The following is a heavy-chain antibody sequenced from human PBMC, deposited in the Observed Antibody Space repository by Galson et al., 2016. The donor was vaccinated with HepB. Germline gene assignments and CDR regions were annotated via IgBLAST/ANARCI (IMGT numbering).Heavy chain of an antibody. CDR1: GFSFSSYW. J-gene: IGHJ6*04. CDR3: VRDGPFSDIDLDV. V-gene: IGHV3-74*01. CDR2: IDTGGRSS. D-gene: IGHD2-15*01. Sequence: SLRLSCAASGFSFSSYWMYWVRQAPGQGLVWVSHIDTGGRSSYYADSVKGRFTISRDNAENTLSLKMNSLRSEDTAVYFCVRDGPFSDIDLDVWGKGTTVTVSS.